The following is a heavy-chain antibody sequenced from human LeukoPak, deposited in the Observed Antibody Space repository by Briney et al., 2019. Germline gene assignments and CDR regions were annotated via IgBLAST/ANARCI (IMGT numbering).Heavy chain of an antibody. Sequence: ASVKVSCKASGYTFTGYYMHWVRQAPGQGLEWMGWINPDSGGTNFAQKFQGRVTMTRDTSISTAYMELSRLRSDETAVYYCGRDFRDSLDYWGQGTLVTVSS. CDR1: GYTFTGYY. CDR3: GRDFRDSLDY. J-gene: IGHJ4*02. V-gene: IGHV1-2*02. CDR2: INPDSGGT.